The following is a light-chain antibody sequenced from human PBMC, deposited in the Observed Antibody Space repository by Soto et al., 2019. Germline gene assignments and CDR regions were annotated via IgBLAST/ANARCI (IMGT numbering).Light chain of an antibody. CDR2: GVT. CDR1: SSDIGGYNY. J-gene: IGLJ2*01. Sequence: QSALTQPASVSGSPGQSITISCTGTSSDIGGYNYVSWYQQHPGKAPKLIIYGVTNRPSGISNRFSGSKSGNTASLTISGLQAEDEAEYYCSSYTASSALDVEFGGGTKLTVL. V-gene: IGLV2-14*03. CDR3: SSYTASSALDVE.